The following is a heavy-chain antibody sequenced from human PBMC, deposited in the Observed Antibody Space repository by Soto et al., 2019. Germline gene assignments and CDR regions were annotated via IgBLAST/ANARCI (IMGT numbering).Heavy chain of an antibody. CDR1: GGTFSSYA. Sequence: ASVKVSCKASGGTFSSYAISWVRQAPGQGLEWMGGIIPIFGIANYAQKFQGRVTITADKSTSTAYMELSSLRSEDTAVYYCAREGYYYDSSGYYYYYYYYMDVWGKGTTVTVSS. CDR2: IIPIFGIA. CDR3: AREGYYYDSSGYYYYYYYYMDV. D-gene: IGHD3-22*01. J-gene: IGHJ6*03. V-gene: IGHV1-69*10.